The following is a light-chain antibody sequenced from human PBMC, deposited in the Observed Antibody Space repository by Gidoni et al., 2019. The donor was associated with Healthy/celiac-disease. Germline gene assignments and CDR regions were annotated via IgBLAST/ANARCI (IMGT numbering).Light chain of an antibody. V-gene: IGKV3-15*01. J-gene: IGKJ1*01. Sequence: EIVMTQSPATLSVSPGERATLSCRASQSVSSNLAWYQQKPGQAPRLLIYGASPRATGIPARFGGSVSGTEFTLTISSLQSEDFSVYYCQQYNNWPLTFGQGTKVEIK. CDR1: QSVSSN. CDR2: GAS. CDR3: QQYNNWPLT.